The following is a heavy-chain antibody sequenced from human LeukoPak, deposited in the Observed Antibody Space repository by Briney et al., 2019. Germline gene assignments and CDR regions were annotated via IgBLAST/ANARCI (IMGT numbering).Heavy chain of an antibody. J-gene: IGHJ4*02. CDR3: ARRTYYYDSSGYYADY. V-gene: IGHV3-23*01. Sequence: GGSLRLSCAASGFTFSSYAMSWVRQAPGKGLEWVSSISGSGDNTYYTDSVRGRFTISRDNSKNTVYMQMNSLRAEDTAVYYCARRTYYYDSSGYYADYWGQGTLVTVSS. CDR1: GFTFSSYA. CDR2: ISGSGDNT. D-gene: IGHD3-22*01.